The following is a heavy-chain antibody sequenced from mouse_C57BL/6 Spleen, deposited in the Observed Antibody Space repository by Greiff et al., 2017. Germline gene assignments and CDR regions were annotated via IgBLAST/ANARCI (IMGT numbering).Heavy chain of an antibody. J-gene: IGHJ2*01. Sequence: EVMLVESGGGLVKPGGSLKLSCAASGFTFSSYAMSWVRQTPEKRLEWVATISDGGSYTYYPENVKGRFTISRDDAKNKLYLQMSHLKSEDTAMYYCARDNYSNYFDYWGQGTTLTVSS. CDR2: ISDGGSYT. D-gene: IGHD2-5*01. CDR3: ARDNYSNYFDY. CDR1: GFTFSSYA. V-gene: IGHV5-4*01.